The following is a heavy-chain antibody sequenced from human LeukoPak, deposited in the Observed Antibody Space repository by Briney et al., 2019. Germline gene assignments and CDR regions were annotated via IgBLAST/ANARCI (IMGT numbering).Heavy chain of an antibody. Sequence: GGSLRLSCAASGFTFSSYSMNWVRQAPGKGLEWVSSISSSSSYIYYADSVKGRFTISRDNAKNSLYLQMNSLRAEDTAVYYCARDLNDYYGSGSDRNWFDPWGQGTLVTVSS. CDR1: GFTFSSYS. D-gene: IGHD3-10*01. CDR3: ARDLNDYYGSGSDRNWFDP. CDR2: ISSSSSYI. J-gene: IGHJ5*02. V-gene: IGHV3-21*01.